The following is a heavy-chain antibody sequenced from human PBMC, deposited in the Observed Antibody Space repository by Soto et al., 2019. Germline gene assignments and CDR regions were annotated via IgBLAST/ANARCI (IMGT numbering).Heavy chain of an antibody. V-gene: IGHV1-18*01. CDR1: GYTFTSYG. CDR2: ISAYNGNT. D-gene: IGHD1-7*01. CDR3: ARTGHNWNYVATWFDP. J-gene: IGHJ5*02. Sequence: ASVKVSCKASGYTFTSYGISWVRQAPGQGLEWMGWISAYNGNTNYAQKLQGRVTMTTDTPTSTAYMELRSLRSDDTAVYYCARTGHNWNYVATWFDPWGQGTLVTVSS.